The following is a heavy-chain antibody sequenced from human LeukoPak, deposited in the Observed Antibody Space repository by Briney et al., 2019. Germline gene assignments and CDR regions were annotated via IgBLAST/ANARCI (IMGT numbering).Heavy chain of an antibody. J-gene: IGHJ5*02. V-gene: IGHV3-23*01. CDR3: AKPLYSSLPIDP. CDR2: ISGSGGST. D-gene: IGHD6-6*01. Sequence: GGSLRLSCAASGFTFSSYAMSWVRQAPGRGLEWVSAISGSGGSTYYAASVKGRFTISRDNSKNTLYLQMNSLRAEDTAVYYCAKPLYSSLPIDPWGQGTLVTVSS. CDR1: GFTFSSYA.